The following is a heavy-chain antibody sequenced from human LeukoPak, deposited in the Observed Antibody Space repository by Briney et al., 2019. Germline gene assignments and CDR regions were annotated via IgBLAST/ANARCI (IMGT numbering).Heavy chain of an antibody. V-gene: IGHV3-7*01. Sequence: GGSLRLSCAASGFTVSSNYMSWVRQAPGKGLEWVANMKQDGSEKYYVDSVKGRFAISRDNAKNSLYLQMNSLRAEDTAVYYCAKVVRVAGYDYWGQGTLVTVSS. J-gene: IGHJ4*02. CDR3: AKVVRVAGYDY. D-gene: IGHD6-19*01. CDR2: MKQDGSEK. CDR1: GFTVSSNY.